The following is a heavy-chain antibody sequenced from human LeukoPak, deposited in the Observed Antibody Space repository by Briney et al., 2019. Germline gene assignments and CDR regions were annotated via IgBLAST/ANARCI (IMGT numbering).Heavy chain of an antibody. V-gene: IGHV1-8*01. Sequence: ASVKVSCKASGYTFTTHDINWVRQATGQGLEWLGWMSPNSGDTGYAQKFQGRVTMTSDSSISTAYMELSSLRSGDTAIYYCVRTPPNWGFDYWGQGTLVTVSS. D-gene: IGHD7-27*01. CDR3: VRTPPNWGFDY. CDR1: GYTFTTHD. CDR2: MSPNSGDT. J-gene: IGHJ4*02.